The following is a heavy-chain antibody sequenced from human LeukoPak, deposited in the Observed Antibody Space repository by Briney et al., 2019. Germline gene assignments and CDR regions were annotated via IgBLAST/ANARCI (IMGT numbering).Heavy chain of an antibody. CDR2: ISYDGTNK. J-gene: IGHJ4*02. Sequence: GGSLRLSCVTSRLTFSSNGIHWVRQAPGKGLEWVAIISYDGTNKYYADSVKGRFTISRDNSKNTLYLQMNSLRAEDTAVYYCATTRYASEPYYYEDYWGQGTLVTVSS. CDR3: ATTRYASEPYYYEDY. D-gene: IGHD3-10*01. CDR1: RLTFSSNG. V-gene: IGHV3-30*03.